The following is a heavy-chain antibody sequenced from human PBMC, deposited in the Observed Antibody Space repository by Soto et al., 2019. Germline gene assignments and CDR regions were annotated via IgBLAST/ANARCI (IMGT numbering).Heavy chain of an antibody. V-gene: IGHV6-1*01. CDR3: ARERGFLSEALDI. CDR2: TYYRSQWHN. D-gene: IGHD3-10*01. J-gene: IGHJ3*02. CDR1: GDSVSSNSAT. Sequence: PSQTLSLTCGISGDSVSSNSATWNWIRQSPSRGLEWLGRTYYRSQWHNEYEESVKSRITINPDTSKNQFSLQLNSMSPEDTAVYHCARERGFLSEALDIWGRGTMVTVSS.